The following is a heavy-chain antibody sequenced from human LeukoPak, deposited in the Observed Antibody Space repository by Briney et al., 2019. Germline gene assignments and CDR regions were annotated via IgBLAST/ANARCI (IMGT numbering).Heavy chain of an antibody. CDR3: TRVGVGIVPFDY. J-gene: IGHJ4*02. D-gene: IGHD2-15*01. CDR1: GYTLSGNY. CDR2: INPNSGAR. Sequence: ASVKVSCKASGYTLSGNYMHWVRQAPGQGLEWMGWINPNSGARNYAQKFQDRVTLTTDTSISTAYMELRRLRSDDTAVYYCTRVGVGIVPFDYWGQGTLVTVSS. V-gene: IGHV1-2*02.